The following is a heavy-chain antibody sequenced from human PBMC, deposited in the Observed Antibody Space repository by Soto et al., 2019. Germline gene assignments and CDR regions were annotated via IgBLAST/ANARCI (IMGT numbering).Heavy chain of an antibody. D-gene: IGHD6-25*01. CDR2: INAGNGNT. J-gene: IGHJ4*02. V-gene: IGHV1-3*01. CDR1: GYTFTSYA. CDR3: ARLTARSRYFDY. Sequence: ASVKVSCKASGYTFTSYAMHWVRQAPGQRLEWMGWINAGNGNTKYSQKFQGRVTITRDTSASTAYMELSSLRSDDTAVYYCARLTARSRYFDYWGQGTLVTVSS.